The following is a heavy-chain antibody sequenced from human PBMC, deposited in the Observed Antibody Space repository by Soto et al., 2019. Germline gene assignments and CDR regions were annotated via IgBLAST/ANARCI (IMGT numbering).Heavy chain of an antibody. CDR1: GGSISSYY. CDR3: ARGAMVRGVKLDY. V-gene: IGHV4-59*01. D-gene: IGHD3-10*01. Sequence: SETLSLTCTVSGGSISSYYWSWIRQPPGKGLEWIGYIYYSGSTNYNPSLKSRVTISVDTSKNQFSLKLSSVTAADTAVYYCARGAMVRGVKLDYWGQGTLVTVSS. J-gene: IGHJ4*02. CDR2: IYYSGST.